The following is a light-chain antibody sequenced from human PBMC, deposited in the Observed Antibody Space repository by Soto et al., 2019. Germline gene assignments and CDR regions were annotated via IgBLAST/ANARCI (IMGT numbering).Light chain of an antibody. CDR2: GAS. CDR3: QQHSRSIT. CDR1: QSVNNNY. J-gene: IGKJ4*01. V-gene: IGKV3-20*01. Sequence: VLTQSPSTLSLSPGERATLSCRASQSVNNNYLAWYQQKPGQSPRLLIYGASIRATAIPDRFSASGSGTDFTLTISRLEPEDSAVYYCQQHSRSITFGGGTKVDIK.